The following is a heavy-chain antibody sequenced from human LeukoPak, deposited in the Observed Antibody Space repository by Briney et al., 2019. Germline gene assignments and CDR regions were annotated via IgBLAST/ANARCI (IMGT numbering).Heavy chain of an antibody. CDR2: MKPNSGNT. D-gene: IGHD5-12*01. CDR3: ARVGHRVARRTYYYYMDV. Sequence: ASVKVSCKASGYTFTSYDINWVRQAPGQGLEWMGWMKPNSGNTGYAQKFQGRVTMTRNTAISTAYMELSSLRSEDTAVYYCARVGHRVARRTYYYYMDVWGKGTTVTVSS. J-gene: IGHJ6*03. CDR1: GYTFTSYD. V-gene: IGHV1-8*01.